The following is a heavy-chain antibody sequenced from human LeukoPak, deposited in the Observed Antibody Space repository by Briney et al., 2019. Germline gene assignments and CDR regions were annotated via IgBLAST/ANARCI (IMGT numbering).Heavy chain of an antibody. Sequence: SETLSLTCTVSGGSISSYYWSWIRQPPGKGLEWIGYIYYSGSTNYNPSLKSRVTISVDTSKNQFSLKLSSVTAADTAVYYCARDRAIHGMDVWGQGTTVTVSS. J-gene: IGHJ6*02. CDR1: GGSISSYY. CDR2: IYYSGST. D-gene: IGHD5-24*01. V-gene: IGHV4-59*01. CDR3: ARDRAIHGMDV.